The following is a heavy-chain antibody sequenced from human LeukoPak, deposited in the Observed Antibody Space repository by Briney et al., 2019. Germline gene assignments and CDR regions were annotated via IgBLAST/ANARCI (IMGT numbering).Heavy chain of an antibody. CDR2: INPSGGST. CDR3: ARDMGGKLGYCSRTSCYIGWFDP. Sequence: ASVKVSCKASGGTFSSYAISWVRQAPGQGLEWMGIINPSGGSTSYAQKFQGRVTMTRDTSTSTVYMELSSLRSEDTAVYYCARDMGGKLGYCSRTSCYIGWFDPWGQGTLVTVSS. J-gene: IGHJ5*02. V-gene: IGHV1-46*01. D-gene: IGHD2-2*02. CDR1: GGTFSSYA.